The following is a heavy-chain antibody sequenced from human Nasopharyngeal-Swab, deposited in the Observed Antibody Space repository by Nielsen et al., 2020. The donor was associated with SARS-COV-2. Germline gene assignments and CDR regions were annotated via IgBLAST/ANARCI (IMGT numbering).Heavy chain of an antibody. J-gene: IGHJ4*02. CDR2: ISSTSSTI. D-gene: IGHD6-13*01. CDR1: GFTFSSYS. V-gene: IGHV3-48*01. CDR3: ARGVIIAAAGTPKYYFDY. Sequence: GGSLRLSCAASGFTFSSYSMNWVRQAPGKGLEWVSYISSTSSTIYYADSVKGRITISRDNAKNSLYLQMNSLRAEDTAVYYCARGVIIAAAGTPKYYFDYWGQGTLVTVSS.